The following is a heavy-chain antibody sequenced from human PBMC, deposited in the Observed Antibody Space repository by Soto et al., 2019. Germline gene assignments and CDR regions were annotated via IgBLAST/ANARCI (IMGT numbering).Heavy chain of an antibody. D-gene: IGHD6-13*01. CDR2: ISGSGGST. V-gene: IGHV3-23*01. CDR3: AKDPNQYSSSKFDY. Sequence: PGGSLRLSCAASGFTFSSYAMSWVRQAPGKGLEWVTAISGSGGSTYYADSVKGRFTISRDNSKNTLYLQMNSLRAEDTAVYYCAKDPNQYSSSKFDYWGQGTLVTVSS. J-gene: IGHJ4*02. CDR1: GFTFSSYA.